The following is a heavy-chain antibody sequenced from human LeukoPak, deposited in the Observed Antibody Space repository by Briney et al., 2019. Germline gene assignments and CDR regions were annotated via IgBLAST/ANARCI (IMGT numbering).Heavy chain of an antibody. V-gene: IGHV3-23*01. D-gene: IGHD3-3*01. J-gene: IGHJ6*02. CDR2: ISGGGGST. CDR1: GFTFSSYA. CDR3: AKDKPVPYITPYYYYGMDV. Sequence: PGGSLRLSCAGSGFTFSSYAMSWVRQAPGKGLEWVSAISGGGGSTYYADSVKGRFTISRDNSKNTLYLQMNSLRAEDTAVYYCAKDKPVPYITPYYYYGMDVWGQGTTVAVSS.